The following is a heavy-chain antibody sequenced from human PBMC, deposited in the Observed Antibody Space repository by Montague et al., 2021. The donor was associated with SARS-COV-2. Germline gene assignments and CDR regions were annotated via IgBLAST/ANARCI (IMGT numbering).Heavy chain of an antibody. CDR2: ISSSSSYI. V-gene: IGHV3-21*01. D-gene: IGHD2-2*01. J-gene: IGHJ4*02. CDR3: ARGVRGSGTRSL. CDR1: GFTFSSYS. Sequence: SLRFSCAASGFTFSSYSMNWVRQAPGKGLEWVSSISSSSSYIYYADSVKGRFTISRDNAKNSLYLQMNSLRAEDTAVYYCARGVRGSGTRSLWGQGTLVTVSS.